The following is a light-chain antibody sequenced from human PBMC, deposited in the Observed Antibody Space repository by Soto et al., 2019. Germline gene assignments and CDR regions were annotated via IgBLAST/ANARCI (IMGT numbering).Light chain of an antibody. V-gene: IGKV3-20*01. CDR1: QSLTNDY. CDR3: QQYRSLPLT. J-gene: IGKJ4*01. Sequence: EIVLTQSPGTLSLSPGERATLSCRSSQSLTNDYLAWYQQKVGQAPRLLIYLASRRATGIPDRFSGSGSGTDFALTISRLEPEDFAVYFCQQYRSLPLTFGGGIKVDIK. CDR2: LAS.